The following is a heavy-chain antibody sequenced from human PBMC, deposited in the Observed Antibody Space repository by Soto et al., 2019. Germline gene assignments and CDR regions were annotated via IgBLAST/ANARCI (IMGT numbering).Heavy chain of an antibody. CDR3: ARDRGRTGTTYYYYYGMDV. V-gene: IGHV3-33*01. CDR1: GFTFSSYG. J-gene: IGHJ6*02. CDR2: IWYDGSNK. D-gene: IGHD1-1*01. Sequence: PGGSLRLSCAASGFTFSSYGMHWARQAPGKGLEWVAVIWYDGSNKYYADSVKGRLTISRDNSKNTLYLQMNSLRAEDTAVYYCARDRGRTGTTYYYYYGMDVWGQGTTVTVSS.